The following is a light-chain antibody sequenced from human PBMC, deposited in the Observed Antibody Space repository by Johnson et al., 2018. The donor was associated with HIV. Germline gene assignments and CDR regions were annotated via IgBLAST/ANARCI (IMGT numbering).Light chain of an antibody. CDR2: DND. V-gene: IGLV1-51*01. Sequence: QSVLTQPPSVSAAPGQKVTISCSGSSFNIGNNYVSWYRHLPGTAPKLLIYDNDKRPSGIPDRFSASKSGSSATLGITGLQTGDEADYYCATWDSSLSAYVFGPGTKVTIL. CDR3: ATWDSSLSAYV. CDR1: SFNIGNNY. J-gene: IGLJ1*01.